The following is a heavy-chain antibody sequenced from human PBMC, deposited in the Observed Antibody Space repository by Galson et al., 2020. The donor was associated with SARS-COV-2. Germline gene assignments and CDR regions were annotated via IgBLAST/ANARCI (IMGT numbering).Heavy chain of an antibody. J-gene: IGHJ2*01. D-gene: IGHD3-3*01. CDR2: IDPSDSYT. CDR1: GYSFTSYW. CDR3: ARRSDFWSGYFFSGHFDL. V-gene: IGHV5-10-1*01. Sequence: HGESLKISCKGSGYSFTSYWISWVRQMPGKGLEWMGRIDPSDSYTNYSPSFQGHVTISADKSISTAYLQWSSLKASDTAMYYCARRSDFWSGYFFSGHFDLWGRGTLVTVSS.